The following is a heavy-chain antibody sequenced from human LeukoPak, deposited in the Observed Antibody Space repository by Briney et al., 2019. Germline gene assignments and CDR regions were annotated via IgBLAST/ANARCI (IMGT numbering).Heavy chain of an antibody. CDR3: ARSNSGYSLYFDY. CDR1: GFTFSSYA. V-gene: IGHV3-30*04. J-gene: IGHJ4*02. D-gene: IGHD3-22*01. Sequence: PGRSLRLSCAASGFTFSSYAMHWVRQAPGKGLEWVAVIPYDGSNKYYADSVKGRFTISRDNSKNTLYLQMNSLRAEDTAVYYCARSNSGYSLYFDYWGQGTLVTVSS. CDR2: IPYDGSNK.